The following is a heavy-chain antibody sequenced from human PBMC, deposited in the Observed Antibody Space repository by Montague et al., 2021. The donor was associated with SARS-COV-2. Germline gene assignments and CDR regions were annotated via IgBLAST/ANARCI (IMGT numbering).Heavy chain of an antibody. V-gene: IGHV4-38-2*02. J-gene: IGHJ3*02. CDR1: GFSIGSGDY. CDR2: IYHSGNT. Sequence: SETLSLTCTVSGFSIGSGDYWGWLRPPTGKGLEWIGRIYHSGNTYYNPSLQSRLTMSIDTSTNQFSLRLTSVTAADTAVFFCVREKAGGLRNVFDIWGQGTTVTVSS. CDR3: VREKAGGLRNVFDI.